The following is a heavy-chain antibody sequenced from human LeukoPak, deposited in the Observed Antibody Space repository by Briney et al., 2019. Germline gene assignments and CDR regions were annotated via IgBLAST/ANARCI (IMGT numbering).Heavy chain of an antibody. CDR3: AREGVRYFDWPFDY. D-gene: IGHD3-9*01. V-gene: IGHV3-7*01. Sequence: GGSLRLSCAASGFTFSSYWMSWVRQAPGKGLEWVANIKQDGSEKYYVDSVKGRFTISRDNDKNSLYLQMNSLRAEDTAVYYCAREGVRYFDWPFDYWGQGTLVTVSS. CDR1: GFTFSSYW. J-gene: IGHJ4*02. CDR2: IKQDGSEK.